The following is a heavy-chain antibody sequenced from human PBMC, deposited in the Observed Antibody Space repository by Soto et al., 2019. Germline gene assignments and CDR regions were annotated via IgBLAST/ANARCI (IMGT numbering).Heavy chain of an antibody. V-gene: IGHV3-74*01. CDR1: GFTFSSYW. Sequence: LSLTCAASGFTFSSYWMHWVRQAPGNGLVWVSRINSDGSSTSYADSVKGRFTISRDNAKNTLYLQMNSLRAEDTAVYYCATQCGGDCYEYFQHWGQGTLVTVSS. CDR3: ATQCGGDCYEYFQH. J-gene: IGHJ1*01. CDR2: INSDGSST. D-gene: IGHD2-21*02.